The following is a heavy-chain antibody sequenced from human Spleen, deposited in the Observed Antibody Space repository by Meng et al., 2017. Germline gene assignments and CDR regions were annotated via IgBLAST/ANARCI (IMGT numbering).Heavy chain of an antibody. CDR1: GFTFSNHA. Sequence: GGSLRLSCVASGFTFSNHAMAWVRQAPGKSLEWVSSIRGTEYYADSVRGRFTISRDNSKTTLYLRMTGLRAEDTALYYCAAQRFYYHSSGYYYFDYWGQGTLVTVSS. D-gene: IGHD3-22*01. J-gene: IGHJ4*02. V-gene: IGHV3-23*01. CDR3: AAQRFYYHSSGYYYFDY. CDR2: IRGTE.